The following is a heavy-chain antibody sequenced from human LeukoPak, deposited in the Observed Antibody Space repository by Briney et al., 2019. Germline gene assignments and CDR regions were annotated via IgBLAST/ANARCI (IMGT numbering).Heavy chain of an antibody. CDR1: GYTFTGYY. CDR2: INPNSGGT. Sequence: ASVKVSCKASGYTFTGYYMHWVRQAPGQGLEWMGWINPNSGGTNYAQKFQGRVTMTRDTSISTAYMELSRLRSDDTAVYYCARVAYGDYDGFYFDYWGQGTLVTVSS. J-gene: IGHJ4*02. V-gene: IGHV1-2*02. CDR3: ARVAYGDYDGFYFDY. D-gene: IGHD4-17*01.